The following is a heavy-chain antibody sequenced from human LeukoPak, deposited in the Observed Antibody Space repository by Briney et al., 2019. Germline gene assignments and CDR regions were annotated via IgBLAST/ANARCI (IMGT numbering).Heavy chain of an antibody. CDR3: ARGPLGSGWYVADWYFGL. D-gene: IGHD6-19*01. CDR1: GGSISSYF. CDR2: IDTSGST. V-gene: IGHV4-4*07. J-gene: IGHJ2*01. Sequence: SETLSLTCTVSGGSISSYFCSWIRQPAGKGLEWIGRIDTSGSTNYNPSLKSRVTMSVDTSKNQFSLKLSSVTAADTAVYYCARGPLGSGWYVADWYFGLWGRGALVTVSS.